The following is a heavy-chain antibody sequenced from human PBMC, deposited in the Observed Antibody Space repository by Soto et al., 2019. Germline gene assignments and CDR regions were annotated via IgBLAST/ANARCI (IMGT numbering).Heavy chain of an antibody. CDR2: IYYSGST. Sequence: SETLSLTCTVSGGSISSGDYSWSWIRQPPGKGLEWIGYIYYSGSTYYNPSLKSRVTISVDTSKNQFSLKPSSVTAADPAVYYCARDGDNYYGMDVWGQGTTVTVSS. V-gene: IGHV4-30-4*01. CDR3: ARDGDNYYGMDV. CDR1: GGSISSGDYS. D-gene: IGHD3-10*01. J-gene: IGHJ6*02.